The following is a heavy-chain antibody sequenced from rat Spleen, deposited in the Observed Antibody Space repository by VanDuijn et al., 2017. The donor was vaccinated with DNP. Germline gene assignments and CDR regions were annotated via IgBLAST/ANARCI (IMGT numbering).Heavy chain of an antibody. CDR3: TREGVETGYFDY. V-gene: IGHV5S10*01. J-gene: IGHJ2*01. CDR2: IIYDGSRT. Sequence: EVQLVESGGGLVQPGRSLKLSCAASGFTFSDYNMAWVRQAPKKGLEWVATIIYDGSRTYYRDSVKGRFTVSRNNAKNTLYLQMNNLRSDDTATYYCTREGVETGYFDYWGQGVMVPVSS. D-gene: IGHD1-11*01. CDR1: GFTFSDYN.